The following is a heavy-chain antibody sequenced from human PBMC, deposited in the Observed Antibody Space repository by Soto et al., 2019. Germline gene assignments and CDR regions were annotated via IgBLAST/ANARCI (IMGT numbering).Heavy chain of an antibody. CDR2: ISTGGGST. V-gene: IGHV3-23*01. CDR1: GFTFRSHF. D-gene: IGHD6-25*01. CDR3: ARRREIIASAGSFDY. Sequence: EVQWLESGGGLVQPGGSLRLSCAASGFTFRSHFVSWVRQAPGNGLEWGSGISTGGGSTDYADSVKGRFTISRDNSKNTLHLQMKSLRAEDTAVYYCARRREIIASAGSFDYWGQGTLVTVSS. J-gene: IGHJ4*02.